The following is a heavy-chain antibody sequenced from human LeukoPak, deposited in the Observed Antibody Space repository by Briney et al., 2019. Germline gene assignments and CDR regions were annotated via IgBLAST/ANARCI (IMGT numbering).Heavy chain of an antibody. CDR3: ARPRYSSSWYYFDY. CDR2: TRNKANSYTT. J-gene: IGHJ4*02. Sequence: GGSLRLSCAASGFTFSDHHMDWVRQAPGKGLEWVGRTRNKANSYTTEYAASVKGRFTISRDDSKNSLYLQMNSLKTEDTAVYYCARPRYSSSWYYFDYWGQGTLVTVSS. V-gene: IGHV3-72*01. CDR1: GFTFSDHH. D-gene: IGHD6-13*01.